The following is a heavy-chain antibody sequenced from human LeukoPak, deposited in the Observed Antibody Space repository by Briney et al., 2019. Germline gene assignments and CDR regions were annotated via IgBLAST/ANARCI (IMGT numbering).Heavy chain of an antibody. D-gene: IGHD3-10*01. V-gene: IGHV4-34*01. CDR2: INHSGST. CDR3: ARGSLAGGVFDY. Sequence: PSETLSLTCAVYGGSFSGYYWSWIRQPPGKGLEWIGEINHSGSTNYNPSLKSRVTISVDTSKNQFSLKLSSVTAADTAVYYCARGSLAGGVFDYWGQGTLATVSS. J-gene: IGHJ4*02. CDR1: GGSFSGYY.